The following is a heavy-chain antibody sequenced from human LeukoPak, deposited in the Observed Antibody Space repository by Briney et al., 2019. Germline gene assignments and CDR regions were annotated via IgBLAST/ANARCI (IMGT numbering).Heavy chain of an antibody. Sequence: ASVKVSCKASGYTFTSYGISWVRQAPGQGLEWMGWISAYNGNTNYAQKLQGRVTMTTDTSTSTAYMELRSLRSDDTAVYYCAREGAVGLFCSGGSCYSDTPFDPWGQGTLVTVSS. CDR3: AREGAVGLFCSGGSCYSDTPFDP. J-gene: IGHJ5*02. V-gene: IGHV1-18*01. CDR1: GYTFTSYG. CDR2: ISAYNGNT. D-gene: IGHD2-15*01.